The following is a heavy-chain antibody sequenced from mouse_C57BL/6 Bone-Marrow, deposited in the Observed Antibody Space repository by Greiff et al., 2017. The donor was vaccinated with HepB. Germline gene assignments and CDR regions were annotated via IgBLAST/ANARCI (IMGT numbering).Heavy chain of an antibody. V-gene: IGHV1-42*01. Sequence: EVKLVESGPELVKPGASVKISCKASGYSFTGYYMNWVKQSPEKSLEWIGEINPSTGGTTYNQKFKAKATVTVDKSSSTAYMQLKSLTSEDSAVYYCERQPRPSMDYWGQGTSVTVSS. J-gene: IGHJ4*01. CDR3: ERQPRPSMDY. CDR2: INPSTGGT. CDR1: GYSFTGYY. D-gene: IGHD3-2*02.